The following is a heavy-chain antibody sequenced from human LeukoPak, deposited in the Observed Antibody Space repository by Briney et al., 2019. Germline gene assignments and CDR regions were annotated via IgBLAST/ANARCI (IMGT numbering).Heavy chain of an antibody. CDR1: EFSVGSNY. CDR3: AKEYDSSSGFDY. J-gene: IGHJ4*02. V-gene: IGHV3-66*01. Sequence: GGSLRLSCAASEFSVGSNYMTWVRQAPGKGLEWVSLIYSGGSTYYADSVKGRFTISRDNSKNTLYLQMNSLRAEDTAVYYCAKEYDSSSGFDYWGQGTLVTVSS. CDR2: IYSGGST. D-gene: IGHD6-6*01.